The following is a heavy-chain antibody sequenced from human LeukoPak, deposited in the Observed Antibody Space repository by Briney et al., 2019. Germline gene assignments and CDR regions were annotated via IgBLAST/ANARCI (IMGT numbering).Heavy chain of an antibody. CDR3: ARDVDYGDYDY. CDR2: INWNGGST. CDR1: GFSFSHYA. D-gene: IGHD4-17*01. Sequence: PGGSLRLSCAGSGFSFSHYAINWVRQAPGKGLEWVSGINWNGGSTGYADSVKGRFTISRDNAKNSLYLQMNSLRAEDTAVYYCARDVDYGDYDYWGQGTLVTVSS. V-gene: IGHV3-20*04. J-gene: IGHJ4*02.